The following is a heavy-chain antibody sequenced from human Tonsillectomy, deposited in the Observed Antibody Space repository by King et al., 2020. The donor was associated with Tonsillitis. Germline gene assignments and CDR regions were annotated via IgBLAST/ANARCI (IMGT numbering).Heavy chain of an antibody. CDR3: AKDRGVDLWGLSSAFDI. J-gene: IGHJ3*02. CDR1: GFTFDDYA. V-gene: IGHV3-9*01. CDR2: ISWNSGSI. D-gene: IGHD7-27*01. Sequence: VQLVESGGGLVQPGRSLRLSCAASGFTFDDYAMHWVRQAPGKGLEWVSGISWNSGSIGYADSVKGRFTISRDNAKNSLYLQMNSLRAEDTALYYCAKDRGVDLWGLSSAFDIWGQGTMVTVSS.